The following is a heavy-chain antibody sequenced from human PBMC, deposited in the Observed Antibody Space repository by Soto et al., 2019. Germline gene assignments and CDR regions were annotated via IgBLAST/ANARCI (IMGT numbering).Heavy chain of an antibody. D-gene: IGHD3-9*01. CDR1: GGSFSGHY. CDR3: ARESHDILTGPPWVWYFDL. CDR2: INDRGSI. Sequence: QVQLQQWGAGPLRPLETLSLTCGVSGGSFSGHYWAWIRQSPGKGLEWIGEINDRGSINYNPSLKSRVSSSVDTSKNHYSLNLRSVTAADTAVYYCARESHDILTGPPWVWYFDLWGRCTLVTVSS. J-gene: IGHJ2*01. V-gene: IGHV4-34*01.